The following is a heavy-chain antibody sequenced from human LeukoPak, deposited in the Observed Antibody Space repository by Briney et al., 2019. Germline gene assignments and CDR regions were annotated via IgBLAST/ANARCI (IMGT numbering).Heavy chain of an antibody. Sequence: SETLSLTCTVSGDSISSFYWTWIRQPAGKGLEWIGRIYNIGSTNFNPSLESRVTISVDTSKNQFSLKLSSVTAADTAVYYCARRSSGWIYYYYMDVWGKGTTVTISS. D-gene: IGHD6-19*01. CDR1: GDSISSFY. CDR2: IYNIGST. J-gene: IGHJ6*03. CDR3: ARRSSGWIYYYYMDV. V-gene: IGHV4-4*07.